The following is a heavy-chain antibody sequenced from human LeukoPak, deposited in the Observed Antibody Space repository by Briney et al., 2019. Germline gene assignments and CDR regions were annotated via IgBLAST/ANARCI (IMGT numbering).Heavy chain of an antibody. J-gene: IGHJ4*02. CDR3: ARLIKYSNYYFDY. D-gene: IGHD4-11*01. Sequence: KPSETLSLTCTVPGGSISSYYWSWIRQPPGKGLEWIGYIYYSGSTNYNPSLKSRITISVDTSKNQLSLKLSSVTAADTAVYYCARLIKYSNYYFDYWGQGTLVTVSS. CDR1: GGSISSYY. CDR2: IYYSGST. V-gene: IGHV4-59*08.